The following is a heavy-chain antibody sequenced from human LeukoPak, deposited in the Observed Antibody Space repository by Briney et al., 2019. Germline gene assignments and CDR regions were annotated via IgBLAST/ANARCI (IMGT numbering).Heavy chain of an antibody. Sequence: ASVKVSCKASGYIFTAYYTHWVRQAPGQGLEWMGWLNPNSGVINYAQKFQGRVTMTRDTSISTAYLELNRLTSDDTAVYYCAREGIPGAGVDYWGQGALVTVSS. CDR2: LNPNSGVI. CDR1: GYIFTAYY. J-gene: IGHJ4*02. CDR3: AREGIPGAGVDY. V-gene: IGHV1-2*02. D-gene: IGHD6-13*01.